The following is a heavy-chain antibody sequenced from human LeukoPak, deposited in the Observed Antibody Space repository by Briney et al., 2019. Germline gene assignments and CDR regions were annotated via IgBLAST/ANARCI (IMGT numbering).Heavy chain of an antibody. CDR2: ISSSSSTI. V-gene: IGHV3-48*04. CDR3: VSDFWSGYYTPMGVNY. Sequence: GGSLRLSCAASGFTFSSYSMNWVRQAPGKGLEWVSYISSSSSTIYYADSVKGRFTISRDNAKNTLYLQMNSLRAEDTAVYYCVSDFWSGYYTPMGVNYWGQGTLVTVSS. CDR1: GFTFSSYS. J-gene: IGHJ4*02. D-gene: IGHD3-3*01.